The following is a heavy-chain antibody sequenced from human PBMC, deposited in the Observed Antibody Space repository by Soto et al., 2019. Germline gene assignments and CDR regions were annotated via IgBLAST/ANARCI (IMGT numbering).Heavy chain of an antibody. Sequence: ASVKVSCKAPGYTFTSYATHWVRQAPGQRLEWMGWINAGNGNTKYSQKFQGRVTITRDTSASTAYMERSSLRSEDTAVYYCARRGEKIVGATRYYYGMDVWGQGTTVTVSS. J-gene: IGHJ6*02. CDR2: INAGNGNT. CDR3: ARRGEKIVGATRYYYGMDV. D-gene: IGHD1-26*01. V-gene: IGHV1-3*01. CDR1: GYTFTSYA.